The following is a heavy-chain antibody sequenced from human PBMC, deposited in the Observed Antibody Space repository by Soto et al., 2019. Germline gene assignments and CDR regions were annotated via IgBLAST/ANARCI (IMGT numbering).Heavy chain of an antibody. J-gene: IGHJ5*02. CDR2: IDPRDSYV. D-gene: IGHD2-2*01. V-gene: IGHV5-10-1*01. Sequence: GESLKISCTGFGYTFTTFWISWVRQMPGKGLEWMGRIDPRDSYVNYSPSFQGHVTISLDKSISTAYLQWGSLKASDTAMYYCARLFCSTTTCDRWFDPWGQGTLVTVSS. CDR3: ARLFCSTTTCDRWFDP. CDR1: GYTFTTFW.